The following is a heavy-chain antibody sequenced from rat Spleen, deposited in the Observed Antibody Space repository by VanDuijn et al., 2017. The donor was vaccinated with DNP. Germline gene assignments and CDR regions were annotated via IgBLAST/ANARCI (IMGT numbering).Heavy chain of an antibody. CDR3: ARHVLPLRVWDY. Sequence: EVQLVESGGGLVQPGRSLKLSCSVSGFTLSDYYMAWVRQAPAKGLAWVAYITYDGGVTYNGDSVKGRFTISRDIAKSTLYLQKNSLRSEDMATYYCARHVLPLRVWDYWGQGVMVTVSS. D-gene: IGHD1-4*01. CDR1: GFTLSDYY. CDR2: ITYDGGVT. J-gene: IGHJ2*01. V-gene: IGHV5-22*01.